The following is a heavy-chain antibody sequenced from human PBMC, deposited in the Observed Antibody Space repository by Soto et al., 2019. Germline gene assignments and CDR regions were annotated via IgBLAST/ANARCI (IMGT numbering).Heavy chain of an antibody. CDR1: GGTFSSYA. CDR3: ANSPIIDFHCSSTSCYNHYYYGMDV. D-gene: IGHD2-2*02. V-gene: IGHV1-69*13. J-gene: IGHJ6*02. Sequence: GASVKVSCKASGGTFSSYAISWVRQAPGQGLEWMGGIIPIFGTANYAQKFQGRVTITADESTSTAYMELSSLRSEDTAVYYCANSPIIDFHCSSTSCYNHYYYGMDVWGQGTTVTVSS. CDR2: IIPIFGTA.